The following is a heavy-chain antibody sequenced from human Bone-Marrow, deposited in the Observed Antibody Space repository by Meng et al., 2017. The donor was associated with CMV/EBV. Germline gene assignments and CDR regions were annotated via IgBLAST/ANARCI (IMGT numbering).Heavy chain of an antibody. V-gene: IGHV4-39*01. D-gene: IGHD1-26*01. Sequence: TLSLTCTVSGVSMSSSSCYWGWSRQPPGKGLEWIGSIYYSGSTYYNPSLKSRVTISVDTSKNQFSLKLSSVTAADTAVYYCASGTSHWGQGTLVTVSS. CDR2: IYYSGST. J-gene: IGHJ4*02. CDR3: ASGTSH. CDR1: GVSMSSSSCY.